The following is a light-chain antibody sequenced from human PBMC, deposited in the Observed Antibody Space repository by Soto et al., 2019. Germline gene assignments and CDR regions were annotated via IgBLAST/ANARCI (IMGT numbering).Light chain of an antibody. CDR2: GVS. Sequence: MTQSPSTLSGSVGDRVTITCRASQTISSWLAWYQHKPGQAPRLLISGVSTGATGIPARFSGSGSGTDFTLTINSLQSEDSAIYYCQQYRRWPVTFGGGTKVDIK. CDR1: QTISSW. V-gene: IGKV3-15*01. J-gene: IGKJ4*01. CDR3: QQYRRWPVT.